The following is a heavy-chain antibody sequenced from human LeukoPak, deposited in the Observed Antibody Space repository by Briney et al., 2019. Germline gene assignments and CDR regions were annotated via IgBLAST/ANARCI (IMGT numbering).Heavy chain of an antibody. J-gene: IGHJ4*02. Sequence: NSSETLSLTCTVSGGSIGSSSYYWGWIRQPPGKGLEWIGSIYYSGSTYYNPSLKSRVTISVDTSKNQFSLKLSSVTAADTAVYYCAREPRDSWLLYPFVRPYYFDYWGQGTLVTVSS. CDR1: GGSIGSSSYY. CDR3: AREPRDSWLLYPFVRPYYFDY. V-gene: IGHV4-39*07. CDR2: IYYSGST. D-gene: IGHD3-3*01.